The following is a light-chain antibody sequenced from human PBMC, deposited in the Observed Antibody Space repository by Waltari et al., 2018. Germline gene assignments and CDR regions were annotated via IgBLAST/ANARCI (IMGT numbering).Light chain of an antibody. V-gene: IGLV2-14*01. Sequence: QSALTQPASVSGSPGQSITISCTGTSSDVGGYNYVSWYQQYPGKAPKLMIFDVNSRPSEVSIRFSGSKSGNTASLTISGLQAEDEANYYCSSYTVSSSLVIFGGGTKLTVL. CDR1: SSDVGGYNY. J-gene: IGLJ2*01. CDR3: SSYTVSSSLVI. CDR2: DVN.